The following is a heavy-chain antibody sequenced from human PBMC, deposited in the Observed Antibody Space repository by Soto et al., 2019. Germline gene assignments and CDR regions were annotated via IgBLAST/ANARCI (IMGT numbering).Heavy chain of an antibody. CDR2: IKQDGSEK. D-gene: IGHD2-15*01. Sequence: GCLRLSCSASGFTFNSYWMSGVRQAPGKGLEWVANIKQDGSEKYYVDSVKGRFTISRDNAKNSLYLQMNSLRAEDTAVYYCARECHGFRRGGSCPVGYWGQGTLVTVSS. J-gene: IGHJ4*02. CDR3: ARECHGFRRGGSCPVGY. CDR1: GFTFNSYW. V-gene: IGHV3-7*01.